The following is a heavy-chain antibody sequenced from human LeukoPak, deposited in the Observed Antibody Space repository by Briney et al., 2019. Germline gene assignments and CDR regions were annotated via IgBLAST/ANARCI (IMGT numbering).Heavy chain of an antibody. CDR1: GFSLSTSGVG. J-gene: IGHJ3*02. V-gene: IGHV2-5*02. D-gene: IGHD3-9*01. CDR2: IYWDDDK. CDR3: AHRLVIGHTISDAFDI. Sequence: SGPTLVNPTQTLTLTCTFSGFSLSTSGVGVGWIRQPPGKALEWLALIYWDDDKRYSPSLKSRLTITKDTSKNQVVLTMTNMDPVDTATDYCAHRLVIGHTISDAFDIWGQGTMVTVSS.